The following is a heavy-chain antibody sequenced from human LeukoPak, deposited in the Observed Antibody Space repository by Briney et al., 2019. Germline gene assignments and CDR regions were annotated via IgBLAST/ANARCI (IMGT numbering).Heavy chain of an antibody. V-gene: IGHV1-2*02. J-gene: IGHJ4*02. CDR2: INPNSGGT. D-gene: IGHD5-18*01. CDR3: ARETSEDSYGNFDY. CDR1: GGTFSSYA. Sequence: ASVKVSCNASGGTFSSYAISWVRQAPGQGLEWMGWINPNSGGTNYAQKFQGRVTMTRDTSISTAYMELSRLRSDDTAVYYCARETSEDSYGNFDYWGQGTLVTVSS.